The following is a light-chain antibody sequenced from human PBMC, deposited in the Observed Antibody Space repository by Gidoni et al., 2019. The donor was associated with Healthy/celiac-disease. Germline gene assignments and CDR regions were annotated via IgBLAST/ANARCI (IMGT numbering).Light chain of an antibody. Sequence: DIQMTQSPSSLSASVGDRVTITCRASQSIRSYLNWYQQKPGKAPKLLIYAASSLQSGVPSRFSGSGSGTDFTLTISSLQPEDFATYYYQQSYSTPTFGQGTKVEIK. V-gene: IGKV1-39*01. CDR2: AAS. CDR3: QQSYSTPT. J-gene: IGKJ1*01. CDR1: QSIRSY.